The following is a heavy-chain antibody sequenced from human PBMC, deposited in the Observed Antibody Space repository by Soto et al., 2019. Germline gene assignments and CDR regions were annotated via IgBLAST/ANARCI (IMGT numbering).Heavy chain of an antibody. J-gene: IGHJ5*02. V-gene: IGHV1-69*12. CDR2: IIPIFGTA. D-gene: IGHD2-2*01. CDR1: GGTFSSYA. Sequence: QVQLVQSGAEVKKPGSSVKVSCKASGGTFSSYAISWVRQAPGQGLEWMGGIIPIFGTANYAQKFQGRVXITADASTSTXXMXLXXLRSEDTAVYYCARDLGCISTSCHSARGTGGWFDPWGQGTLVTVSS. CDR3: ARDLGCISTSCHSARGTGGWFDP.